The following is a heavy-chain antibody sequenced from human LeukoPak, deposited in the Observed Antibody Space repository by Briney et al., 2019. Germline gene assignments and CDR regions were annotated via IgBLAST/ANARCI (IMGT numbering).Heavy chain of an antibody. J-gene: IGHJ3*02. CDR1: RFTFSNYC. CDR2: INSRSSTI. D-gene: IGHD1-26*01. V-gene: IGHV3-48*01. Sequence: QSGGSLRLSCAASRFTFSNYCVNWVRQAPGKGLEWVSYINSRSSTIYYADSVRGRFTISRVNAKNSLYLQMNSLKAEDTAIYYCAREVGTPQAFDIWGQGTMVTVSS. CDR3: AREVGTPQAFDI.